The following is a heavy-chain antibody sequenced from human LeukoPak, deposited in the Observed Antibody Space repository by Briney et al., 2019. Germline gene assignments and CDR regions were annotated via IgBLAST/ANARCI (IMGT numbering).Heavy chain of an antibody. D-gene: IGHD1-26*01. CDR1: GFTFSSYG. Sequence: QTGGSLRLSCAASGFTFSSYGMHWVRQAPGKGLEWVAVIWYDGSNKYYADSVKGRFTISRDNSKNTLYLQMNSLRAEDTAVYYCARDSGSCRGCAFDIWGQGTMVTVSS. CDR2: IWYDGSNK. V-gene: IGHV3-33*01. CDR3: ARDSGSCRGCAFDI. J-gene: IGHJ3*02.